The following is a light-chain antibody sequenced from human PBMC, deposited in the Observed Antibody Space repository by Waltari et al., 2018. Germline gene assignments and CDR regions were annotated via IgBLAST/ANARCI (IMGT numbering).Light chain of an antibody. CDR2: KAS. Sequence: DIQMTQSTSSLSASVGDRVTITCRASQGISRWFAWYQQKPGKAPKILIYKASSLQCRAPSRFSVSGCGTDFPLTMISLQPVDFATYYCQPYNSAPLPCGGGTKVDIK. V-gene: IGKV1-5*03. CDR3: QPYNSAPLP. CDR1: QGISRW. J-gene: IGKJ4*01.